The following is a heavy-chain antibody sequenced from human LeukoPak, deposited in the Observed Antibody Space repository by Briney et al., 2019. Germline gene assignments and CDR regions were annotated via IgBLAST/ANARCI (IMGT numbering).Heavy chain of an antibody. CDR2: IYYSGST. V-gene: IGHV4-30-4*01. J-gene: IGHJ4*02. Sequence: SETLSLTCTVSGGSISSGDYYWSWIRQPPGKGLEWIGYIYYSGSTYYNPSLKSRVTISVDTSKNQFSLKLSSVTAADTAVYYCARVPSFDSAFDCWGQGTLVTVSS. CDR3: ARVPSFDSAFDC. CDR1: GGSISSGDYY. D-gene: IGHD3-9*01.